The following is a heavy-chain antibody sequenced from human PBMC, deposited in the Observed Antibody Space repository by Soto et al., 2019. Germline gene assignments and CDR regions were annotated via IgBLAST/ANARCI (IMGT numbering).Heavy chain of an antibody. Sequence: QVQLVESGGGVVQPGRSLRLSCAASGFTFSSYAMHWVRQAPGKGLEWVAVISYDGSNKYYADSVKGRFTISRDNSKNTLYLQMNSLRDEDTAVYYCARMYDYVWGSYRPFDYWGQGTLVTVSS. CDR2: ISYDGSNK. CDR1: GFTFSSYA. J-gene: IGHJ4*02. V-gene: IGHV3-30-3*01. D-gene: IGHD3-16*02. CDR3: ARMYDYVWGSYRPFDY.